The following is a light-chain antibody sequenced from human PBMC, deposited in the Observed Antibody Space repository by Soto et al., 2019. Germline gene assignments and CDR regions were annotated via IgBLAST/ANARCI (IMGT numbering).Light chain of an antibody. CDR1: QSVNSSY. J-gene: IGKJ5*01. Sequence: EIVLTQSPGTLSLSPGERVTLSCRASQSVNSSYLAWYQQKPGQAPRLLIYGASSRATGIPDKFSGSGSGTDFTLTISRLEPEDFALYYCQQYGGSPPITFGQGTRLEIK. CDR2: GAS. V-gene: IGKV3-20*01. CDR3: QQYGGSPPIT.